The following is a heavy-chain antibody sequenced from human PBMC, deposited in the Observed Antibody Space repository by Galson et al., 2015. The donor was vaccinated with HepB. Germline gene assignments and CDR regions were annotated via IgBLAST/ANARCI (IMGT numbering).Heavy chain of an antibody. CDR3: ARDGVSSDYDY. CDR2: INAGNGNT. V-gene: IGHV1-3*01. Sequence: SVKVSCKASGYTFTSYAMHWVRQAPGQRLEWMGWINAGNGNTKYSQKFQGRVTITRDTSASTAYMEPSSLRSEDTAVYYCARDGVSSDYDYWGQGTLVTVSS. J-gene: IGHJ4*02. CDR1: GYTFTSYA. D-gene: IGHD3-3*01.